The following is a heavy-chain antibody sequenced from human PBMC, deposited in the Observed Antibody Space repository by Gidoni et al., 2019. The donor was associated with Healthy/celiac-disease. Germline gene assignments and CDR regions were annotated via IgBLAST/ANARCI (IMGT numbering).Heavy chain of an antibody. V-gene: IGHV3-23*01. Sequence: EVQLLESGGGLVQPGGSLRLSCAASGFTFSSYAMSWVRQAPGKGLEWVSAISGSGGSTYYADSVKGRFTISRDNSKNTLYLQMNSLRAEDTAVYYCAKGERRIVGATYYGMDVWGQGTTVTVSS. J-gene: IGHJ6*02. CDR2: ISGSGGST. CDR1: GFTFSSYA. D-gene: IGHD1-26*01. CDR3: AKGERRIVGATYYGMDV.